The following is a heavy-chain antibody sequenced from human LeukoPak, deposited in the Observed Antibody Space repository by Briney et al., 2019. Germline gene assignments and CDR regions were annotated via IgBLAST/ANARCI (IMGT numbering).Heavy chain of an antibody. D-gene: IGHD3-10*01. V-gene: IGHV4-59*08. CDR1: GGSISSYY. J-gene: IGHJ4*02. Sequence: ASETLSLTCTVSGGSISSYYWSWIRQPPGKGLEWIGYIYYSGTTNYNPSLKSRVTISADTSKNQFSLKLTSVTAADTAVYYCARSSVSGTYSGGYWGQGTLATVSS. CDR2: IYYSGTT. CDR3: ARSSVSGTYSGGY.